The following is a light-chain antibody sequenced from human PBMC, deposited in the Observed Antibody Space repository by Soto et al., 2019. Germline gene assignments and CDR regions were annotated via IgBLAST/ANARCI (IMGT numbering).Light chain of an antibody. Sequence: QSVLTQPPSASGSPGQSVTISCTGTSSDVGGYNYVSWYQQHPGKAPKLMIYEVSKRPSGVPDRFSGSKSGNMASLTVSGLQAEDEADYYCGSWDSSLSAYVFGTGTKVTVL. CDR1: SSDVGGYNY. J-gene: IGLJ1*01. V-gene: IGLV2-8*01. CDR3: GSWDSSLSAYV. CDR2: EVS.